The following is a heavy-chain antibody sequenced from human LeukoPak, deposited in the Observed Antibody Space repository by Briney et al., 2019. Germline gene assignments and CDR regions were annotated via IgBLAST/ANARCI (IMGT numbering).Heavy chain of an antibody. CDR3: AKDRGDLFYYFDY. J-gene: IGHJ4*02. CDR1: GFTFDDYA. CDR2: ISWNSGSI. V-gene: IGHV3-9*03. Sequence: GRSLRLSCAASGFTFDDYAMHWVRQAPGKGLEWVSGISWNSGSIGYADSVKGRFTISRDNAKNSLHLQMNSLRAEDMALYYCAKDRGDLFYYFDYWGQGTLVTVSS. D-gene: IGHD7-27*01.